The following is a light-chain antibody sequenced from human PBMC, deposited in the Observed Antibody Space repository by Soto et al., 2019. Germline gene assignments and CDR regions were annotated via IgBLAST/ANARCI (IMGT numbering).Light chain of an antibody. CDR1: SSSIERNT. CDR2: LNS. V-gene: IGLV1-44*01. CDR3: ATWDDSLNLLYV. Sequence: VLTQPPSASGTPGQRVTISCSGDSSSIERNTASWYQQLPGMAPKLLIYLNSRRPSGVPDRFSGSKSGTSASLAISGLQSEDEAEYYSATWDDSLNLLYVFGTGTKAPS. J-gene: IGLJ1*01.